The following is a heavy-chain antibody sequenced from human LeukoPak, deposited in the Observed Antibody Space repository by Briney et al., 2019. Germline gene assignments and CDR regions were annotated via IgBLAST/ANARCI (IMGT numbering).Heavy chain of an antibody. Sequence: SVKVSCKASGGTFSSYAISWVRQAPGQGLEWMGGIIPIFGTANYAQKFQGRVTITADESTSTAYMELSSLRSEDTAAYYCARGHCSGGSCYLYYYYYYMDVWGKGTTVTVSS. CDR2: IIPIFGTA. D-gene: IGHD2-15*01. CDR3: ARGHCSGGSCYLYYYYYYMDV. J-gene: IGHJ6*03. CDR1: GGTFSSYA. V-gene: IGHV1-69*01.